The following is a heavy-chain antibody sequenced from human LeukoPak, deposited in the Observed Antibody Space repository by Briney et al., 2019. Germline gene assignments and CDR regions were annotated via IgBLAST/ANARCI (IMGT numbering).Heavy chain of an antibody. J-gene: IGHJ4*02. D-gene: IGHD3-22*01. V-gene: IGHV3-21*01. Sequence: GGSLSLSCAASGFTFSSYSMNWVRQAPGKGLEWVSSISSSSSYIYYADSVKGRFTISRDNAKNSLYLQMNSLRAEDTAVYYCARVGLDYDSSGYHYYSDYWGQGTLVTVSS. CDR1: GFTFSSYS. CDR3: ARVGLDYDSSGYHYYSDY. CDR2: ISSSSSYI.